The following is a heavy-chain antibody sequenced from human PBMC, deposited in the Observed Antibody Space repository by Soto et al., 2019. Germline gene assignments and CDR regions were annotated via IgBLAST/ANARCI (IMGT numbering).Heavy chain of an antibody. D-gene: IGHD2-15*01. V-gene: IGHV1-3*01. CDR2: INAGNGNT. CDR1: GYTFTSYA. J-gene: IGHJ6*03. CDR3: AGVERYCSGGSCYPAWDYMDV. Sequence: QVQLVQSGAEVKKPGASVKVSCKASGYTFTSYAMHWVRQAPGQRLEWMGWINAGNGNTKYSQKFQGRVTITRDTSSSKAYMELSSLRSEDTAVYYCAGVERYCSGGSCYPAWDYMDVWGKGTPVTVSS.